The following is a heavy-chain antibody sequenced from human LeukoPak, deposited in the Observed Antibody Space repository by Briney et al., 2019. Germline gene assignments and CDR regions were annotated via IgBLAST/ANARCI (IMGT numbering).Heavy chain of an antibody. J-gene: IGHJ4*02. Sequence: SETLSLTCTVSGYSISSGYYWGWIRQPPGKGLEWIGSIYRSGSTYYNTSLKSRVTISVDTSKDQFSLTLSSVTAADTAVYYCARVNPMLYWGQGTLVTVSS. CDR3: ARVNPMLY. D-gene: IGHD2-2*01. V-gene: IGHV4-38-2*02. CDR1: GYSISSGYY. CDR2: IYRSGST.